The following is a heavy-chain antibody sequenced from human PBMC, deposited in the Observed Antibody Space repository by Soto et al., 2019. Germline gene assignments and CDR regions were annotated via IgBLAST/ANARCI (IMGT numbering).Heavy chain of an antibody. CDR2: IKQDGSEK. V-gene: IGHV3-7*01. D-gene: IGHD3-9*01. CDR3: ARVGLLRYFDWLLPQLYYFDY. J-gene: IGHJ4*02. Sequence: EVQLVESGGGLVQPGGSLRLSCAASGFTFSSYWMSWVRQAPGKGLEWVANIKQDGSEKYYVDSVKGRFTISRDNAKNSLYLQMNSLRAEDTAVYYCARVGLLRYFDWLLPQLYYFDYWGQGTLVTVSS. CDR1: GFTFSSYW.